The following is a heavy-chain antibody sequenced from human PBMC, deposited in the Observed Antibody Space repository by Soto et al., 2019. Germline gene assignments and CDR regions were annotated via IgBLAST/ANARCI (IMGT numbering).Heavy chain of an antibody. CDR2: INWNGGST. V-gene: IGHV3-20*01. Sequence: GGSLRLSCAASGFTFDDYGMSWVRQAPGKGLEWVSGINWNGGSTGYADSVKGRFTISRDNAKNSLYLQMNSLRAEDTALYHCARDFFDDNCSGGSCYSWNDAFDIWGQGTMVTVSS. D-gene: IGHD2-15*01. CDR1: GFTFDDYG. CDR3: ARDFFDDNCSGGSCYSWNDAFDI. J-gene: IGHJ3*02.